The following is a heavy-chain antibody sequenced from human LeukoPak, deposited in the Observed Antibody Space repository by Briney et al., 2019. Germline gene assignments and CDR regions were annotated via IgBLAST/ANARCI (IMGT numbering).Heavy chain of an antibody. CDR3: AKDRNRLYDSSGYRAPSFDY. CDR1: GFTFSRHW. V-gene: IGHV3-7*03. Sequence: GGSLRLSCAASGFTFSRHWMYWVRQAPGKGLEWVANIKQDGSAKPYVDSVKGRFTISRDNAKNSLFLQMNSLRAEDTAVYYCAKDRNRLYDSSGYRAPSFDYWGQGTLVTVSS. J-gene: IGHJ4*02. D-gene: IGHD3-22*01. CDR2: IKQDGSAK.